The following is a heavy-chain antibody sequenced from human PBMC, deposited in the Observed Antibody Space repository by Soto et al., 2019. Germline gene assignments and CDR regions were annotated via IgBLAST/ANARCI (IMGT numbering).Heavy chain of an antibody. CDR3: ARDQDYYGSGSYDY. D-gene: IGHD3-10*01. CDR1: GFTFSSYA. V-gene: IGHV3-30-3*01. Sequence: QVQLVESGGGVVQPGRSLRLSCAASGFTFSSYAMHWVRQAPGKGLEWVAVISYDGSNKYYADSVKGRFTISRDTSKNTLYLQVNSLRAEATAVYYCARDQDYYGSGSYDYWGRVTLVTVSS. J-gene: IGHJ4*02. CDR2: ISYDGSNK.